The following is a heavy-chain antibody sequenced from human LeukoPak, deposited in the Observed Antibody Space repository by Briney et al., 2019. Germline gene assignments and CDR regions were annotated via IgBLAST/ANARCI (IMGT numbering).Heavy chain of an antibody. CDR3: ARGVYGGNSGYFDY. CDR1: GVSFSGYY. CDR2: TNHSGST. Sequence: SETLSLTCAVYGVSFSGYYWSWIRQPPGKGLEWIGETNHSGSTNYNPSLKSRVTISVDTSKNQFSLKLSSVTAADTAVYYCARGVYGGNSGYFDYWGQGTLVTVSS. V-gene: IGHV4-34*01. D-gene: IGHD4-23*01. J-gene: IGHJ4*02.